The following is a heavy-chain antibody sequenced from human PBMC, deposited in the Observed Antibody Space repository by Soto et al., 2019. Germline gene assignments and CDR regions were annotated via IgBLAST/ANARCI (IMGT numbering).Heavy chain of an antibody. CDR2: IFINGNT. D-gene: IGHD1-26*01. V-gene: IGHV4-4*07. CDR3: ARSGGSYNFDS. Sequence: PPETLSLTCTVSSGSVSTYYWSWIRQPAGKGLEWIGRIFINGNTNYNPSLRSRVTMSVDTSKGQFSLNLTSVTAADTAVYFCARSGGSYNFDSWGQGILVTVSS. J-gene: IGHJ4*02. CDR1: SGSVSTYY.